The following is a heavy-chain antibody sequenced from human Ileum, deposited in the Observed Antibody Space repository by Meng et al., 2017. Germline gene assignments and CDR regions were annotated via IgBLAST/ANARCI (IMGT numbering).Heavy chain of an antibody. CDR1: GFTFSSYG. Sequence: QGQRVESGGGVGQSGGSLRLSYAAAGFTFSSYGMLCVRQTPCKGLEWVALMSFDGSKIFYGDSVKGRFTLSRDNSKNTLYLQMNSLRADDTAVYYCAFGVCGSNCYYLESWGQGTLVTVSS. J-gene: IGHJ4*02. CDR3: AFGVCGSNCYYLES. V-gene: IGHV3-30*03. CDR2: MSFDGSKI. D-gene: IGHD3-22*01.